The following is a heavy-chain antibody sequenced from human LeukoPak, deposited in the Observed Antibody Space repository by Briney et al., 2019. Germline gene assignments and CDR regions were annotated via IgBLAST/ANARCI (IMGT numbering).Heavy chain of an antibody. J-gene: IGHJ6*02. CDR1: GFTVSSNY. Sequence: PGGSLRLSCAASGFTVSSNYMSWVRQAPGKGLEWVSVIYSGGSTYYADSAKGRFTISRDNSKNALYLQMNSLRAEDTAVYYCARDRGYSYGPDVYYYYYGMDVWGQGTTVTVSS. CDR2: IYSGGST. CDR3: ARDRGYSYGPDVYYYYYGMDV. V-gene: IGHV3-66*01. D-gene: IGHD5-18*01.